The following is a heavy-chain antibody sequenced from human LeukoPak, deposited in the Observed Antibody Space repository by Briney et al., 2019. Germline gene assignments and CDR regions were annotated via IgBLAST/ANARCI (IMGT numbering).Heavy chain of an antibody. D-gene: IGHD2-2*01. CDR2: ISGSGGST. V-gene: IGHV3-23*01. J-gene: IGHJ5*01. Sequence: GGTLRLSCAASGFTFSSYGMSWVRQAPGKGLEWVSGISGSGGSTYYADSVKGRFTISRDNTKNTLYLQMNSLRAEDTAVYYCAKDRHAPGRYCSSTSCFPFDSWGQGTLVTVSS. CDR1: GFTFSSYG. CDR3: AKDRHAPGRYCSSTSCFPFDS.